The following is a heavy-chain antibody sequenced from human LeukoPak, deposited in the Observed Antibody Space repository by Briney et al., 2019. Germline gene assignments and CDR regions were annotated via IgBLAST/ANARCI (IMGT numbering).Heavy chain of an antibody. D-gene: IGHD1-7*01. CDR2: IYYSGST. CDR3: ARQTGTTRYGMDV. CDR1: GGSISSYY. J-gene: IGHJ6*01. V-gene: IGHV4-59*08. Sequence: SETLSLTCTVSGGSISSYYWSWIRQPPGKGLEWIGYIYYSGSTNYNPSLKSQVTIPVDTSKNQFSLKLSSVTAADTAVYYCARQTGTTRYGMDVWGQGTTVTVSS.